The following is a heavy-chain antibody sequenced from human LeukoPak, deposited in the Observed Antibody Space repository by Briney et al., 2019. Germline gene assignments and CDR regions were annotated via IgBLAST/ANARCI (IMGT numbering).Heavy chain of an antibody. CDR3: ARDGVVPAAISVYFDY. D-gene: IGHD2-2*02. CDR1: GCTFTSYG. V-gene: IGHV1-18*01. J-gene: IGHJ4*02. Sequence: ASVKVSCKGSGCTFTSYGISWVRQAPGQGLEWMAWIRAYNGNTNYAQKLQGRVSMTTDTSTSTAYMELRSLRPADTAVYYCARDGVVPAAISVYFDYWGLGTLVTVSS. CDR2: IRAYNGNT.